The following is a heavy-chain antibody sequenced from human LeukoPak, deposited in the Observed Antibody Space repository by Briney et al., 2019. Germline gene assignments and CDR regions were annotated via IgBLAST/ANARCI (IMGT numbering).Heavy chain of an antibody. J-gene: IGHJ6*03. CDR1: GGSFSDYY. V-gene: IGHV4-34*01. CDR3: ARAYYYYMDV. Sequence: SETLSLTCAVYGGSFSDYYRSWIRQPPGKGMEWIGEINDSGSTYYNPSLRSRVTMSIDTSKNQFSLKLTSVTAADTAVYYCARAYYYYMDVWGKGTTVTVSS. CDR2: INDSGST.